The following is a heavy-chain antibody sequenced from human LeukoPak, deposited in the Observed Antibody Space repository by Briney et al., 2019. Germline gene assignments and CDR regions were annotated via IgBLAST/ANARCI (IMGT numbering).Heavy chain of an antibody. CDR2: INPSGGST. CDR3: ARDRHYGDYLYYFDY. V-gene: IGHV1-46*01. CDR1: GYTFTSYY. Sequence: ASVKVSCKASGYTFTSYYMHWVRQAPGQGLEWMGIINPSGGSTSYAQKFQGRVTMTRDTSTSTVYMERSSLRSEDTAVYYCARDRHYGDYLYYFDYWGQGTLVTVSS. D-gene: IGHD4-17*01. J-gene: IGHJ4*02.